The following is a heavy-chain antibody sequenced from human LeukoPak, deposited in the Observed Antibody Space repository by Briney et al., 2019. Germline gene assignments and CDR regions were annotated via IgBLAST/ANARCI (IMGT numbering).Heavy chain of an antibody. CDR3: ARTTTPHYYGSGSYALGY. V-gene: IGHV3-30-3*01. D-gene: IGHD3-10*01. Sequence: GGSLRLSCAASGFTFCTYALQWVSQGPGKELDWVAVISYDGSNKYYAGSVKGRFTISRDNSKNTLYLQMSSLSAEDTAVYYCARTTTPHYYGSGSYALGYWGQGTLVTVPS. CDR2: ISYDGSNK. CDR1: GFTFCTYA. J-gene: IGHJ4*02.